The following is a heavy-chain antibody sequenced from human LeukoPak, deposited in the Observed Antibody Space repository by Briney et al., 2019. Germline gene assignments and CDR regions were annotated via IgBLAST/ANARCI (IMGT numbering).Heavy chain of an antibody. V-gene: IGHV3-23*01. CDR2: ISGSASST. CDR3: AKDASSSWYDCWFDP. CDR1: GFTFSNYA. D-gene: IGHD6-13*01. Sequence: GGSLKLSCTASGFTFSNYAMSWVRQAPGKGLEWVSAISGSASSTYHADSVKGRFTISRDNSKNTLYLQMNSLRAEDTAVYYCAKDASSSWYDCWFDPWGQGTLVTVSS. J-gene: IGHJ5*02.